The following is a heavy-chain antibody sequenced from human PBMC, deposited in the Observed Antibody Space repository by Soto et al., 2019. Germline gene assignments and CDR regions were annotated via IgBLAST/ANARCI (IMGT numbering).Heavy chain of an antibody. CDR3: ARDFFYGDYEFDY. Sequence: LRLSCAASGFTFSSYAMHWVRQAPGKGLEWVAVISYDGSNKYYADSVKGRFTISRDNSKNTLYLQMNSLRAEDTAVYYCARDFFYGDYEFDYWGQGTLVTVSS. CDR1: GFTFSSYA. D-gene: IGHD4-17*01. V-gene: IGHV3-30-3*01. CDR2: ISYDGSNK. J-gene: IGHJ4*02.